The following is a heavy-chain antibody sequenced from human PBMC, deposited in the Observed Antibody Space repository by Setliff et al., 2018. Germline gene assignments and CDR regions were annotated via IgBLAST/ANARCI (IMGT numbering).Heavy chain of an antibody. V-gene: IGHV1-18*01. D-gene: IGHD5-12*01. Sequence: ASVKVSCKASGYSFTSYGISWVRQAPGQGLEWMGWISAYNDNKNYAQNLQGRVTITTDPSSRTAYMELRSLRSDDTAVYYCARDTSTRSAASDPSFNFDFWGQGSLVTVSS. CDR1: GYSFTSYG. CDR3: ARDTSTRSAASDPSFNFDF. CDR2: ISAYNDNK. J-gene: IGHJ4*02.